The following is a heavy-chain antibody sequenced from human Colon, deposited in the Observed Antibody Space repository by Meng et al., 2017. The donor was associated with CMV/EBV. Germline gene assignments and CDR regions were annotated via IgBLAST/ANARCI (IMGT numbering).Heavy chain of an antibody. CDR3: ATLSIYDSTISDF. D-gene: IGHD5/OR15-5a*01. CDR1: GYPFTIHY. V-gene: IGHV1-2*02. Sequence: ASVKVSCKTSGYPFTIHYKHWVRQAPGRGLEWMGWMNPNSGDTNYAQRFQDRVEMTRDTTVNTAYLDLTSLRSADTAVYYCATLSIYDSTISDFWGQGTLVTVSS. J-gene: IGHJ4*02. CDR2: MNPNSGDT.